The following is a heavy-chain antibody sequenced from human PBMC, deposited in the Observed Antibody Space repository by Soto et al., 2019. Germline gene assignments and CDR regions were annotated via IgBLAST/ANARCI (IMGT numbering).Heavy chain of an antibody. CDR1: GFTFNTAW. D-gene: IGHD5-18*01. CDR2: IKTKAEGVTT. CDR3: ARDRLRIQLHWFDP. J-gene: IGHJ5*02. V-gene: IGHV3-15*01. Sequence: GGSLRLSCEASGFTFNTAWMTWLRQAPGKGLEWVALIKTKAEGVTTHYAAPVKGRFAVSRDDSKNTVYLQMNSLKTEDTAVYYCARDRLRIQLHWFDPWGQGTLVTVSS.